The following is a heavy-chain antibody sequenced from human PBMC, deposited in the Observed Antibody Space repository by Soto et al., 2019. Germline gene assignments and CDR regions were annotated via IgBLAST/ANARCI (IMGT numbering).Heavy chain of an antibody. CDR2: IYYSGST. Sequence: PSETLSLTCTVSGGSISSSSYYWGWIRQPPGKGLEWIGSIYYSGSTYYNPSLKSRVTISVDTSKNQFSLKLSSVTAADTAVYYCARPWGKGDYFDYWGQGTLVTVSS. CDR1: GGSISSSSYY. D-gene: IGHD3-16*01. J-gene: IGHJ4*02. V-gene: IGHV4-39*01. CDR3: ARPWGKGDYFDY.